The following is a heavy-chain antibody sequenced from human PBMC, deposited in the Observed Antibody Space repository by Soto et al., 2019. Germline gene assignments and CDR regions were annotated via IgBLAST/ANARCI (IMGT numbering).Heavy chain of an antibody. D-gene: IGHD3-10*01. CDR3: VRTVGSSWFFDL. J-gene: IGHJ2*01. CDR2: ISDSGTS. Sequence: QMQLRQSGPGLVKPLETLSLTCIVSNGSINSGDYYWGWVRQSPGKGLEWVGSISDSGTSYYTPSLQSRFTMSIEMSRNQFSLRLNSATAADTAVYYCVRTVGSSWFFDLWGRGTLITVSS. V-gene: IGHV4-39*01. CDR1: NGSINSGDYY.